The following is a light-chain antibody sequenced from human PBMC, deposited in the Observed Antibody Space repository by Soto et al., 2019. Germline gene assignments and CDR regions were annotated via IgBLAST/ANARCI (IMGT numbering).Light chain of an antibody. J-gene: IGKJ1*01. CDR1: QTICSW. V-gene: IGKV1-39*01. CDR2: HAS. CDR3: QQSYSNPPT. Sequence: DIQMTQSPSTLTASLRDRVTITCRASQTICSWLAWFQQRPGRAPKLLIYHASSLQSGVPSRFRGSGSGTDFTLTISSLPPEDFEAYYCQQSYSNPPTFGQGTKVDIK.